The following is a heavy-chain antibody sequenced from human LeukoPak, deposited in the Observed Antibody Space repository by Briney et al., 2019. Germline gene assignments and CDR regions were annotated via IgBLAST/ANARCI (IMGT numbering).Heavy chain of an antibody. CDR3: ARGFWGSSYNWFDP. CDR2: ISSSGSTI. Sequence: GGSLRLSCAASGFTFSSYEMNWVRQAPGKGLEWVSYISSSGSTIYYADSVKGRFTISRDNAKNSPYLQMNSLRAKDTAVYYCARGFWGSSYNWFDPWGQGTLVTVSS. D-gene: IGHD5-18*01. CDR1: GFTFSSYE. J-gene: IGHJ5*02. V-gene: IGHV3-48*03.